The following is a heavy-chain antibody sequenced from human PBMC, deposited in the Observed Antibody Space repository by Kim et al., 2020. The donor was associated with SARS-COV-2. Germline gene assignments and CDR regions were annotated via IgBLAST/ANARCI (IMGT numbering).Heavy chain of an antibody. J-gene: IGHJ4*02. V-gene: IGHV1-3*01. D-gene: IGHD3-16*01. Sequence: NYSQKFQGRVTITRDTSASTAYMELSSLRSEDTAVYYCARDLDRGDLGYWGQGTLVTVSS. CDR3: ARDLDRGDLGY.